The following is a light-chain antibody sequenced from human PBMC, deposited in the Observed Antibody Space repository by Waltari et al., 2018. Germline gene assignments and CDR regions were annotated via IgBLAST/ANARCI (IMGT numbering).Light chain of an antibody. CDR1: QNIFSW. V-gene: IGKV1-5*03. CDR3: QHYNSFSST. J-gene: IGKJ1*01. CDR2: KAS. Sequence: DFQMTQSPATLSASVGDRVTITCRASQNIFSWLAWYQQKPGKAPKLLIYKASHLESGVPSRFSGRGFGTEFTLTINSLQPDDFATYYCQHYNSFSSTFGQGTKVDIK.